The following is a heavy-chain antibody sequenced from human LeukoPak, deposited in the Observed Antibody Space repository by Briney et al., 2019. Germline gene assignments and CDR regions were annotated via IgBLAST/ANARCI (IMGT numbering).Heavy chain of an antibody. D-gene: IGHD6-19*01. V-gene: IGHV3-23*01. CDR2: IYPHGDP. J-gene: IGHJ3*02. Sequence: GGSLRLSCTTSGFTFKNYAMTWVRQAPGKGLEWVSAIYPHGDPHYADSVKGRFTISRDNPKNSLYMQMESLRAEDTALYYCARAELEPAGTGAFDIWGPGTVVTVSS. CDR3: ARAELEPAGTGAFDI. CDR1: GFTFKNYA.